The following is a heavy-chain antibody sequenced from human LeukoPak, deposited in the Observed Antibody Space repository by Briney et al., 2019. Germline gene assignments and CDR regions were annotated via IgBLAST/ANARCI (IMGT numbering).Heavy chain of an antibody. CDR1: GFTFSSYG. Sequence: GGSLRLSCAASGFTFSSYGMHWVRQAPGKGLEWVAVISYDGSNKYYADSVKGRFTISRDNSNNTLYLQMNGLGVEDTAVYYCEKVGRTYSFDFWGQGTLVTVSS. CDR3: EKVGRTYSFDF. V-gene: IGHV3-30*18. D-gene: IGHD3-10*01. CDR2: ISYDGSNK. J-gene: IGHJ4*03.